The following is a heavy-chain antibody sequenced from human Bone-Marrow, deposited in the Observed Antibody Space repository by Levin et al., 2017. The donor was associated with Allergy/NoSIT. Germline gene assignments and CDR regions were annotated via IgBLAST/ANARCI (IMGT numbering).Heavy chain of an antibody. CDR1: GGYMTSHY. Sequence: PSETLSLICSVSGGYMTSHYWSWVRQPPGKGLEWIGYIYYTGTTNYNSALKSRVTLSVDRSKEQFSLKLFSVTAADTAVYYCARGPDYYGLDAWGQGTTVTVSS. V-gene: IGHV4-59*11. J-gene: IGHJ6*02. CDR3: ARGPDYYGLDA. CDR2: IYYTGTT.